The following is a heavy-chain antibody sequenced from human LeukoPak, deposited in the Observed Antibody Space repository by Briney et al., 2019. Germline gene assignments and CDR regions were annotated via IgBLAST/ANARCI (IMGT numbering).Heavy chain of an antibody. CDR2: INPNSGGT. Sequence: ASVKVSCKASGYTFTGYYMHWVRQAPGQGLEWMGRINPNSGGTNYAQKIQGRVTMTRDTSISTAYMELSRLRSDDTAVYYCARGGWDWGPCYFDYWGQGTLVTVSS. V-gene: IGHV1-2*06. CDR3: ARGGWDWGPCYFDY. CDR1: GYTFTGYY. J-gene: IGHJ4*02. D-gene: IGHD7-27*01.